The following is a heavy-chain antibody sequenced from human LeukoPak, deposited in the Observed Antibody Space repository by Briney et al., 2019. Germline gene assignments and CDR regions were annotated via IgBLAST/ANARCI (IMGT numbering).Heavy chain of an antibody. CDR2: IYYSGST. Sequence: SETLSLTCTVSGYSIGSGYYWGWIRQPPGKGLEWIGSIYYSGSTNYNPSLKSRVTISVDTSKNQFSLKLSSVTAADTAVYYCARESITMVRGVIIPNALDYWGQGTLVTVSS. J-gene: IGHJ4*02. CDR3: ARESITMVRGVIIPNALDY. V-gene: IGHV4-38-2*02. D-gene: IGHD3-10*01. CDR1: GYSIGSGYY.